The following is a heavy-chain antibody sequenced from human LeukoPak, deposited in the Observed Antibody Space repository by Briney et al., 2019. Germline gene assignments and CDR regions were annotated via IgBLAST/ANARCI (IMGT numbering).Heavy chain of an antibody. CDR1: GFTFSNYG. CDR3: ASGDYGYFYGMYV. CDR2: TWYDGSKN. Sequence: PGESLRLSCAASGFTFSNYGMHWVRQAPGKGLEWVAVTWYDGSKNYYADSVKGRFTISRDNSKNTLYLQMNSLRVEDTAVYYCASGDYGYFYGMYVWGQGTTVTVSS. V-gene: IGHV3-33*01. J-gene: IGHJ6*02.